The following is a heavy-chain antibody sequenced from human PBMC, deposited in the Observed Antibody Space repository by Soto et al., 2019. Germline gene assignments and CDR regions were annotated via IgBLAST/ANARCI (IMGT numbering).Heavy chain of an antibody. CDR3: ARGLGSENAFDI. J-gene: IGHJ3*02. V-gene: IGHV1-69*13. Sequence: XSVKVSCKASGGTFSSYAISWVRQAPGQGLEWMGGIIPIFGTANYAQKFQGRVTITADESTSTAYMELSSLRSEDTAVYYCARGLGSENAFDIWGQGTMVTVSS. D-gene: IGHD3-16*01. CDR1: GGTFSSYA. CDR2: IIPIFGTA.